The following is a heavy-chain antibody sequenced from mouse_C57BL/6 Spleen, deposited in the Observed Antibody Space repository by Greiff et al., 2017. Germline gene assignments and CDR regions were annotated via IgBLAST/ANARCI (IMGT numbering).Heavy chain of an antibody. CDR2: IYPRSGNT. J-gene: IGHJ4*01. CDR3: ARYRVTGVYAMDY. V-gene: IGHV1-81*01. CDR1: GYTFTSYG. Sequence: QVQLKQSGAELARPGASVKLSCKASGYTFTSYGICWVKQRTGQGLEWIGEIYPRSGNTYYHEKFKGKATLTADKSSSTAYMELRSLTSEASAVYFCARYRVTGVYAMDYWGQGTSVTVSS. D-gene: IGHD4-1*01.